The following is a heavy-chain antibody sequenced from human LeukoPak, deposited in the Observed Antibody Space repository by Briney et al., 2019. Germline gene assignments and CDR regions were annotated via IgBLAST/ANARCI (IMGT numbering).Heavy chain of an antibody. J-gene: IGHJ6*02. D-gene: IGHD2-15*01. CDR1: GFTFSDYY. V-gene: IGHV3-21*01. CDR2: ISSSSSYI. CDR3: ARDRVVVAATLSNYYGMDV. Sequence: GGSLRLSCAASGFTFSDYYMNWVRQAPGKGLEWVSSISSSSSYIYYADSVKGRFTISRDNAKNSLYLQMNSLRAEDTAVYYCARDRVVVAATLSNYYGMDVWGQGTTVTVSS.